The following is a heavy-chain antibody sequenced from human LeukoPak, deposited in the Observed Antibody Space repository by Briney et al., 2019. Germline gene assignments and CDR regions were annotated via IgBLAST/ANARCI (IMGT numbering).Heavy chain of an antibody. Sequence: ASVKVSCKASGYTFTSHDINWVRQATGQGLEWMGWMNPNSGNTGYAQKFQGRVTMTRNTSISTAYMELSSLRSEDTAVYYCARVPLYYDFWSGYYSRGMDVWGQGTTVTVSS. D-gene: IGHD3-3*01. J-gene: IGHJ6*02. V-gene: IGHV1-8*01. CDR3: ARVPLYYDFWSGYYSRGMDV. CDR2: MNPNSGNT. CDR1: GYTFTSHD.